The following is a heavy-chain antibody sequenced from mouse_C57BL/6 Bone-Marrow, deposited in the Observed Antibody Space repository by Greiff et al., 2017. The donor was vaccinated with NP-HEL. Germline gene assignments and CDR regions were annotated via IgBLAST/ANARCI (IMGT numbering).Heavy chain of an antibody. CDR2: INPGRGGT. Sequence: VQLQQSGAELVRPGTSVKVSCKASGYAFTNYLIEWVKQRPGQGLEWIGVINPGRGGTNYNEKFKGKATLTADKSSSTAYMQLSSLTSEDSAVYFCARNGNGDYAMDYWGQGTSVTVSS. V-gene: IGHV1-54*01. CDR1: GYAFTNYL. J-gene: IGHJ4*01. CDR3: ARNGNGDYAMDY. D-gene: IGHD1-1*01.